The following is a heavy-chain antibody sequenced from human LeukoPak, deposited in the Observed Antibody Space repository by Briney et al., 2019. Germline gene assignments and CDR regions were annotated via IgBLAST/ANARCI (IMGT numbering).Heavy chain of an antibody. D-gene: IGHD3-9*01. J-gene: IGHJ4*02. CDR2: ISAYNGNT. Sequence: GASVKVSCKASGYTFTSYGISWVRQAPGQGLEWMGWISAYNGNTNYAQKLQGRVTMTTDTSTSTAYMELRSLRSDDTAVYYCARLRTYILTGQAFDYWGQGTLVTVFS. V-gene: IGHV1-18*01. CDR1: GYTFTSYG. CDR3: ARLRTYILTGQAFDY.